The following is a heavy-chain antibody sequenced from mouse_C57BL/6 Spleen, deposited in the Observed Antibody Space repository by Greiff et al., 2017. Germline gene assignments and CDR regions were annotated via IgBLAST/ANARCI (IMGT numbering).Heavy chain of an antibody. J-gene: IGHJ2*01. CDR2: IYPGSGNT. Sequence: VQLQQSGPELVKPGASVKISCKASGYSFTSYYIHWVKQRPGQGLEWIGWIYPGSGNTKYNEKFKGKATLTADTSSSTAYMQLSSLTSEDSAVYYCAGRRGYYFDYWGQGTTLTVSS. CDR3: AGRRGYYFDY. V-gene: IGHV1-66*01. CDR1: GYSFTSYY.